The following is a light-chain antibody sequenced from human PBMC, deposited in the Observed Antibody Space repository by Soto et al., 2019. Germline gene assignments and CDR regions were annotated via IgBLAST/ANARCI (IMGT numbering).Light chain of an antibody. CDR1: QSVSSN. V-gene: IGKV3-15*01. CDR3: QQYNNWPWT. Sequence: EIVMTQSPATLSVSPGERATLSCRASQSVSSNLAWYQQKPGQAPRLLIYGAYTRATGIPARFSGSGSGTEFTLTISSLQSEDSAVYYCQQYNNWPWTFGQGTKVDIK. J-gene: IGKJ1*01. CDR2: GAY.